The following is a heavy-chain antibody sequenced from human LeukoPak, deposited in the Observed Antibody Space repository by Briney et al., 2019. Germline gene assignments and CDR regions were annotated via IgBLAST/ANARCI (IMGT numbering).Heavy chain of an antibody. CDR2: IYTSGST. CDR1: GNSISSYY. Sequence: PSETLSLTCTVSGNSISSYYWSWIRQPAGKGLEWIRRIYTSGSTNYNPSLKSRVTMSVDTSKNQFSLKLSSVTAADTAVYYCAXXXXXATRYYFDYWGQGTLVTVSS. J-gene: IGHJ4*02. CDR3: AXXXXXATRYYFDY. V-gene: IGHV4-4*07.